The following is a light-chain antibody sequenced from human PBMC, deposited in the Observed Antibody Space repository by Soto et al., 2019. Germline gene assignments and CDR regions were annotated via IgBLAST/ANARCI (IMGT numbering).Light chain of an antibody. J-gene: IGLJ2*01. Sequence: QSVLAQPASVSGSPGQSITISCTGTSSDVGTYRYVSWYQQHPGKAPKLIIYEVSNRPSGFSDRFSGSKSGNTASLTISGLQAEDEADYYCSSYTTTNTVVFGGGTKLTVL. CDR1: SSDVGTYRY. CDR3: SSYTTTNTVV. V-gene: IGLV2-14*01. CDR2: EVS.